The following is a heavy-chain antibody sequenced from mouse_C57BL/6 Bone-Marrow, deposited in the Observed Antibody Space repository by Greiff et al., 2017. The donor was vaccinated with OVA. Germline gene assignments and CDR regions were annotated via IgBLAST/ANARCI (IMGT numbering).Heavy chain of an antibody. V-gene: IGHV1-9*01. J-gene: IGHJ3*01. CDR1: GYTFTGYC. Sequence: QVQLQQSGAELLKPGASVKPSCKAPGYTFTGYCIAWVKQRPGHGLEWIGEILPGSGSTNYTEKFKGKATFTADTSSNTAYMQLSSLTTEDSAIYYCARGIRDYWGQGTLVTVSA. CDR3: ARGIRDY. CDR2: ILPGSGST.